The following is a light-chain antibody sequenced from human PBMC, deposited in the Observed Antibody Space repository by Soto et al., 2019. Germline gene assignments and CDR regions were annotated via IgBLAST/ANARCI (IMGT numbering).Light chain of an antibody. Sequence: IQMTQSPSSLSGSVGDRVTITCRASQRISNYLNWYQQKPGEVPKLLIYAASRLQSGVPSRFSGGGSGTDFTLTISSLQPEDFAMYYCQQSYSARTWTFGQGTKADIK. CDR1: QRISNY. CDR3: QQSYSARTWT. CDR2: AAS. J-gene: IGKJ1*01. V-gene: IGKV1-39*01.